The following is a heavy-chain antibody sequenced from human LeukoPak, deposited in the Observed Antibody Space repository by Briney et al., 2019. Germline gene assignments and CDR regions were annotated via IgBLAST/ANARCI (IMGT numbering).Heavy chain of an antibody. J-gene: IGHJ5*01. V-gene: IGHV3-48*04. Sequence: RTGGSLRLSCAASGFTFSSYSMNWVRQAPGKGLEWVSYISSSSSTIYYADSVKGRFTISRDNAKNSLYLQMNSLRAEDTAVYYCARDGSGRYLRGQEFDCWGQGTLVTVSS. D-gene: IGHD1-26*01. CDR2: ISSSSSTI. CDR3: ARDGSGRYLRGQEFDC. CDR1: GFTFSSYS.